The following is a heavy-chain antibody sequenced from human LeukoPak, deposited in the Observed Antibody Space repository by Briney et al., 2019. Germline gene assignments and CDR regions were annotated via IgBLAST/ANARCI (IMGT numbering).Heavy chain of an antibody. D-gene: IGHD2-8*01. V-gene: IGHV3-48*03. CDR2: ISSSGSTI. CDR1: GFTFSSYE. J-gene: IGHJ6*02. CDR3: ERGGSCSNGVCCNGISYYGMDV. Sequence: PGGSLRLSCAASGFTFSSYEMNWVRQAPGKGLEWVSYISSSGSTIYYADSVKGRFTISRDNAKNSLYLQMNSLRAEDKAVYYCERGGSCSNGVCCNGISYYGMDVWGQGTTVTVSS.